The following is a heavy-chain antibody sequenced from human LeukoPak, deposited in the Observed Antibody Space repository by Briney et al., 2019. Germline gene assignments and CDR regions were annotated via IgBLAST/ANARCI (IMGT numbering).Heavy chain of an antibody. CDR1: GFSFSSYD. J-gene: IGHJ4*02. CDR3: VKIAAD. Sequence: PGGSVRLSCSASGFSFSSYDMHWVRQAPGGGLEYGSGISSTGGSTYYAAAVKGRFTISRDNSKNTLYLQMSSLRGEDTAVYYCVKIAADWGQGTLVTVSS. CDR2: ISSTGGST. D-gene: IGHD6-13*01. V-gene: IGHV3-64D*06.